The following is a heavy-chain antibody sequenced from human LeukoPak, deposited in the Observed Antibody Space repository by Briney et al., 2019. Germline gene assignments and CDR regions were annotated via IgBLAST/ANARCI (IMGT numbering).Heavy chain of an antibody. CDR3: ARDRLGPSFSVSHFNL. D-gene: IGHD3-3*02. J-gene: IGHJ4*02. Sequence: GGSLRLSCATSGFTFVDYGLSWVRRAPGKGLEWLCAINYNGAITDYADSVKGRFTISRDNAKNSLYLRMDSLRAEDTALYYCARDRLGPSFSVSHFNLWGQGTLVTVSS. CDR1: GFTFVDYG. V-gene: IGHV3-20*04. CDR2: INYNGAIT.